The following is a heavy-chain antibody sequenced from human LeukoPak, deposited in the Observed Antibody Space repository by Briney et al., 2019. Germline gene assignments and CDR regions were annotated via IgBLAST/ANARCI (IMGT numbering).Heavy chain of an antibody. CDR2: ISSSSSYV. J-gene: IGHJ4*02. CDR1: GFTFSSYS. CDR3: AKERGSGDSFDY. V-gene: IGHV3-21*01. Sequence: GGSLRLSCAASGFTFSSYSMNWVRQAPGKGLEWVSSISSSSSYVYYADSVKGRFTISRDNAKNSLYLQMNSLRAEDTAVYYCAKERGSGDSFDYWGQGTLVAVSS. D-gene: IGHD3-10*01.